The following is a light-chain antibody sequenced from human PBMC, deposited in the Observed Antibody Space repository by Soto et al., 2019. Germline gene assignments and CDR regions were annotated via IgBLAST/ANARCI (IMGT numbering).Light chain of an antibody. CDR1: QTISSW. CDR3: QQSYSTPPT. Sequence: DIQMTQTPSTLSGSVGDRVTITCRASQTISSWLAWYQQKPGKAPTLLIYAASSLQSGVPSRFSGSGSGTDFTLTISSLQPEDFATYYCQQSYSTPPTFGQGTKVDIK. J-gene: IGKJ1*01. V-gene: IGKV1-39*01. CDR2: AAS.